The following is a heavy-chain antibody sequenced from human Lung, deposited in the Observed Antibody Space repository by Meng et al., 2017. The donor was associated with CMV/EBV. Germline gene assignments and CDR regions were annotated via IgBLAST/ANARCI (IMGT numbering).Heavy chain of an antibody. CDR1: GDSITNHNW. CDR2: TPHSGSS. D-gene: IGHD3-10*01. J-gene: IGHJ1*01. Sequence: QVQLRGSGPALVKPSVTLSLTCAVSGDSITNHNWWAWVRQPPGKGLVWIGETPHSGSSAYNPSLKSRVSMSIDKSKNQFSLKLTSVTAADTAVYHCLRRSGGSVWGQGTLVTVSS. CDR3: LRRSGGSV. V-gene: IGHV4-4*02.